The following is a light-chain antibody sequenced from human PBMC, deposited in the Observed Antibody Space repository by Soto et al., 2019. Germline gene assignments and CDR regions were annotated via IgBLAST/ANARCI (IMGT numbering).Light chain of an antibody. CDR3: CSYAGRSTV. V-gene: IGLV2-23*01. Sequence: QSALTQPASVSGSPGQSITISCTGTSSDVGSYNLVSWYQQHPGKAPKLMIYEGSKRPSGVSNRFSGSKSGNTASLTISGLQAEDEADYYCCSYAGRSTVFGGVTKLTVL. CDR2: EGS. J-gene: IGLJ3*02. CDR1: SSDVGSYNL.